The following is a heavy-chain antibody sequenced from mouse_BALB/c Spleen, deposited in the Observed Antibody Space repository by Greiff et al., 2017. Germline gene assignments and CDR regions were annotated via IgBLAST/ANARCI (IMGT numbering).Heavy chain of an antibody. CDR1: GFSLSTSGMG. D-gene: IGHD2-10*01. CDR3: ARIAAYYGNLYYAMDY. CDR2: IWWDDDK. Sequence: QVTLKVSGPGILQPSQTLSLTCSFSGFSLSTSGMGVGWIRQPSGKGLEWLAHIWWDDDKRYNPALKSRLTISKDTSSNQVFLKIASVDTADTATYYCARIAAYYGNLYYAMDYWGQGTSVTVSS. V-gene: IGHV8-8*01. J-gene: IGHJ4*01.